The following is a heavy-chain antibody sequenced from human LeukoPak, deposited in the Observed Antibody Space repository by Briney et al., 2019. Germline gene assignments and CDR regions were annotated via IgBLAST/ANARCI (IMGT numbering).Heavy chain of an antibody. CDR3: ARDDTGRQQLD. Sequence: PGGSLRLSCAASGFSFSSYWMHWVRQAPGKGLVWVSRINTDGSFTSYADSVKGRFTISRDNAKNTLYLQVNSLRAEDTAVYYCARDDTGRQQLDWGQGTLVTVSS. CDR1: GFSFSSYW. V-gene: IGHV3-74*01. D-gene: IGHD6-13*01. CDR2: INTDGSFT. J-gene: IGHJ4*02.